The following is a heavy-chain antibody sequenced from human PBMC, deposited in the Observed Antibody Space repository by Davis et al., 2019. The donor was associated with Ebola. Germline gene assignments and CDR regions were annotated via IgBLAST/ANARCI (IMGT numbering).Heavy chain of an antibody. Sequence: PGGSLRLSCAASGFTFSSYGMNWVRQAPGKGLEWVSYISSSSSTIYYADSVKGRFTISRDNAKNSLYLQMNSLRDEDTAVYYCARITWEEDIVVVPAAHGPPAWFDPWGQGTLVTVSS. CDR2: ISSSSSTI. CDR3: ARITWEEDIVVVPAAHGPPAWFDP. V-gene: IGHV3-48*02. D-gene: IGHD2-2*01. CDR1: GFTFSSYG. J-gene: IGHJ5*02.